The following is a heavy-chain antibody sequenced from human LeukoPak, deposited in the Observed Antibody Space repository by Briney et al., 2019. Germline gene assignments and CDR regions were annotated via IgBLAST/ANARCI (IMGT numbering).Heavy chain of an antibody. D-gene: IGHD3-3*01. Sequence: PGGSLRLSCAASGFTFSDYYMSWICQAPGKGLEWVSYISSSGSTIYYADSVKGRSTISRDNAKNSLYLQMNSLRAEDTAVYYCARAMSITIFGVVTEDYWGQGTLVTVSS. CDR1: GFTFSDYY. CDR3: ARAMSITIFGVVTEDY. V-gene: IGHV3-11*04. J-gene: IGHJ4*02. CDR2: ISSSGSTI.